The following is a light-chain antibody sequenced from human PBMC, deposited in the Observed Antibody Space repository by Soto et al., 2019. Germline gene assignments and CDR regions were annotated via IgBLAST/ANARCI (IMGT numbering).Light chain of an antibody. CDR1: QSVRTY. CDR3: QQRSNWPLT. CDR2: NAS. Sequence: EIVLTQSPGTLSLSPGERATLSCRASQSVRTYLAWFQQKPGQAPRLLISNASNRATGIPARFSGSGSGTDFTLTISSLEPEDFAVYYCQQRSNWPLTFGQGTRLEI. J-gene: IGKJ5*01. V-gene: IGKV3-11*01.